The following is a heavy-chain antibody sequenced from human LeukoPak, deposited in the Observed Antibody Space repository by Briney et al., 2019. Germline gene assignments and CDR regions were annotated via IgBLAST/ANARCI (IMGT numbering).Heavy chain of an antibody. V-gene: IGHV4-39*01. CDR1: GVSISSSNSY. Sequence: NPSETLSLTCTVSGVSISSSNSYWGWIRTPPGKGLECIGSIYYSGNTYYNASLKSQVSISIDTSKNQSSLRLTSVTAADTAVYYCARQTGSGLFILPGGQGTLVTVSS. J-gene: IGHJ4*02. D-gene: IGHD3/OR15-3a*01. CDR3: ARQTGSGLFILP. CDR2: IYYSGNT.